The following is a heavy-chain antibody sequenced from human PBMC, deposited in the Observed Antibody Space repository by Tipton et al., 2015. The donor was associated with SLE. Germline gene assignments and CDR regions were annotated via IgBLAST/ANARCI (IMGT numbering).Heavy chain of an antibody. D-gene: IGHD5-24*01. V-gene: IGHV7-4-1*02. CDR3: ARHWLQSYFDF. J-gene: IGHJ4*02. CDR1: GYTFTSHA. Sequence: QLVQSGSELGRPGASVKISCKASGYTFTSHAINWVRQAPGQGLEWMGWINTNTGNPTYAQAFTGRFVFSLDTSVSTAFLQISSLKADDTAVYYCARHWLQSYFDFWGQGTLVSVSS. CDR2: INTNTGNP.